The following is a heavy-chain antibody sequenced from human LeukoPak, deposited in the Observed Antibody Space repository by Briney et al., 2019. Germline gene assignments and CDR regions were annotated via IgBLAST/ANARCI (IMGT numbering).Heavy chain of an antibody. V-gene: IGHV3-48*02. CDR2: ISSGSGTI. CDR3: ARGGLEWLSY. D-gene: IGHD6-19*01. J-gene: IGHJ4*02. CDR1: GFNFRTYS. Sequence: GGSLRLSCAASGFNFRTYSMNWVRQAPGKGLEWVSYISSGSGTIYYAQSLKGRFTISRDNAKNSLYLQMNSLRDEDTAVYYCARGGLEWLSYWGQGTLVTVSS.